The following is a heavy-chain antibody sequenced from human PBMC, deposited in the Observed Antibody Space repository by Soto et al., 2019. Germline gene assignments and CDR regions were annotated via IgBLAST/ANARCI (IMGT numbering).Heavy chain of an antibody. CDR2: TYYRSKWYN. CDR1: GDSVSSNSAA. Sequence: KQSQTLSLTCAISGDSVSSNSAAWNWIRQSPSRGLEWLGRTYYRSKWYNDYAVSVKSRITINPDTSKNQFSLQLNSVTPEDTAVYYCAREVQVTMVRGVIDYWGQGTLVTVSS. CDR3: AREVQVTMVRGVIDY. D-gene: IGHD3-10*01. V-gene: IGHV6-1*01. J-gene: IGHJ4*02.